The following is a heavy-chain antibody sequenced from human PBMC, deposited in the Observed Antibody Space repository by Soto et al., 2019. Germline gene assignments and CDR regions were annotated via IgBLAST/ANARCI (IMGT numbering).Heavy chain of an antibody. V-gene: IGHV3-23*01. Sequence: GGSLRLSCEASGFTFSHYAMSWVRQSPGKGLEWVSGITSGDSTYYAASVKGRFTTSRDNSKNTLYLQMNSLRAEDTAVYYCAKDYGDYDPLFDYWGQGTLVTVSS. CDR1: GFTFSHYA. D-gene: IGHD4-17*01. CDR3: AKDYGDYDPLFDY. J-gene: IGHJ4*02. CDR2: ITSGDST.